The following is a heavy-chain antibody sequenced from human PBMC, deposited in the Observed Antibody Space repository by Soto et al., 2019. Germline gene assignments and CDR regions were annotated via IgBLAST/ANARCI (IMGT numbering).Heavy chain of an antibody. Sequence: GGSLRLSCAASGFTFSSYWMSWVRQAPGKGLEWVANIKQDGSEKYYVDSVKGRFTISRDNAKNSLYLQMNSLRAEDTAVYYCARDALRYFDWLLYDGYYFDYGGQGTRVTVSS. CDR2: IKQDGSEK. V-gene: IGHV3-7*01. CDR3: ARDALRYFDWLLYDGYYFDY. J-gene: IGHJ4*02. D-gene: IGHD3-9*01. CDR1: GFTFSSYW.